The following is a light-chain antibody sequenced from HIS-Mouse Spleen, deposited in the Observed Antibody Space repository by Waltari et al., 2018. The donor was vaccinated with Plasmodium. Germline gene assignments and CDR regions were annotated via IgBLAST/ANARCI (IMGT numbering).Light chain of an antibody. CDR2: KAS. V-gene: IGKV1-5*03. CDR3: QQYNSYSRT. J-gene: IGKJ1*01. Sequence: DIQMTQSPSTLSASVGDRVPITCRASQSISSWLAWYQQKPGKAPKLLIYKASSLERGVPSRFSGSGSGTEFTLTISSLQPDDFATYYCQQYNSYSRTFGQGTRWKSN. CDR1: QSISSW.